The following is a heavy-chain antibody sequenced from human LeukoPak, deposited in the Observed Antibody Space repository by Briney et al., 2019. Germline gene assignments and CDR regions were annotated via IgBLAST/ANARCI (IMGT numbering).Heavy chain of an antibody. J-gene: IGHJ4*02. CDR2: ISPDSTEI. V-gene: IGHV3-21*05. CDR1: GFTFSSYA. Sequence: GGSLRLSCAASGFTFSSYAMSWVRQAPGKGLEWVSYISPDSTEIYYADSVKGRFTISRDNAKNSLYLQMNSLRVEDTAVYFCARVDGSVDYWGQGTLVTVSS. D-gene: IGHD3-22*01. CDR3: ARVDGSVDY.